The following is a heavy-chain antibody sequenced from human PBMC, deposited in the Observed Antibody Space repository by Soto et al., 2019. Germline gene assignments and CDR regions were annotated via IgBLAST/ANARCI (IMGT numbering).Heavy chain of an antibody. J-gene: IGHJ4*02. V-gene: IGHV3-23*01. D-gene: IGHD3-10*01. Sequence: GGSLRLSCAASGVTSSSYAVSWVRQAPGKGLEWVSGISGSVSSTYYADSVKGRFTISRDNSKNTLYLQMNSLRAEDTAVYYCAKEFAGPAPEGSDYWGQGTLVPVSP. CDR2: ISGSVSST. CDR1: GVTSSSYA. CDR3: AKEFAGPAPEGSDY.